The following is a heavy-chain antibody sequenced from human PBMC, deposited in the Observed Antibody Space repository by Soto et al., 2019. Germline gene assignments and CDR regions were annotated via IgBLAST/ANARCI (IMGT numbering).Heavy chain of an antibody. D-gene: IGHD3-10*01. J-gene: IGHJ4*02. V-gene: IGHV1-18*01. CDR3: ATVSGYGSGSRRFDF. Sequence: QVQVMQSGAQLTQPGASGKVSCETSGYPLPTYGLSWVRQAPGQGLEWMGWIVGDSGNTVYAQKFQGRVTMYRDTSTSTGYMELRRLTSDDSALYYCATVSGYGSGSRRFDFWGKGTLVSVSS. CDR1: GYPLPTYG. CDR2: IVGDSGNT.